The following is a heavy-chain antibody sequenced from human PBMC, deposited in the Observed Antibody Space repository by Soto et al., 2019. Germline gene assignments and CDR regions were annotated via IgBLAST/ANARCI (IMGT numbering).Heavy chain of an antibody. V-gene: IGHV3-23*01. CDR1: GFTFSSYA. Sequence: PGGSLRLSCAASGFTFSSYAMSWGRQAPGKGLEWVSAISGRGGSTYYADSVKGRFTISRDNSKNTLYLQMNSLRAEDTAVYYCARQDIVVVPAYYGMDVWGQGTTVTVSS. D-gene: IGHD2-2*01. CDR2: ISGRGGST. J-gene: IGHJ6*02. CDR3: ARQDIVVVPAYYGMDV.